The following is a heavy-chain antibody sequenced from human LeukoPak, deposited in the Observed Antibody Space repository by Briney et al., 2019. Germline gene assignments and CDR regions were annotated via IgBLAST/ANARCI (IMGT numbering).Heavy chain of an antibody. V-gene: IGHV3-23*01. Sequence: PGGSLRLSCAASGFTFSSYGMSWVRQAPGKGLEWVSAISGSGGSTYYADSVKGRFTISRDNAKNSLYLQMNSLRAEDTAVYYCARVRRIGASLGWFDPWGQGTLVTVSS. CDR2: ISGSGGST. D-gene: IGHD5-12*01. J-gene: IGHJ5*02. CDR3: ARVRRIGASLGWFDP. CDR1: GFTFSSYG.